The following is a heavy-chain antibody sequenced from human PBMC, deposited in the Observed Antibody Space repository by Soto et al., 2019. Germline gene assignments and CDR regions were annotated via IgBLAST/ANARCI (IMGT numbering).Heavy chain of an antibody. V-gene: IGHV4-39*02. CDR1: GDSISSSRYS. CDR3: AREVVGATKKTGMRIDF. CDR2: IYYSGST. J-gene: IGHJ4*02. D-gene: IGHD1-26*01. Sequence: QLQLQESGPGLVKPSETLSLTCTVSGDSISSSRYSWGWIRQPPGKGLEWIGSIYYSGSTYYNPYLKSRVTISVDTYKNQFSLKLSSVTGADTAVYYCAREVVGATKKTGMRIDFWGQGTLVPVSS.